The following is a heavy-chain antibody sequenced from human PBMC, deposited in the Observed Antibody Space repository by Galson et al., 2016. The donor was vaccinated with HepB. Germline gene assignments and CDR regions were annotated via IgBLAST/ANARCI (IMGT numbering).Heavy chain of an antibody. J-gene: IGHJ4*02. CDR2: ISYDGSNT. V-gene: IGHV3-30-3*01. CDR3: ARDSGPAWSYLDY. D-gene: IGHD2-15*01. CDR1: GFAFSRFA. Sequence: LRLSCAASGFAFSRFAMHWVRQAPGKGLEWVALISYDGSNTYYPDSVKGRFTISIDNSKNTLFLQMDRLRADDTAVYFCARDSGPAWSYLDYWGQGSLVTVSS.